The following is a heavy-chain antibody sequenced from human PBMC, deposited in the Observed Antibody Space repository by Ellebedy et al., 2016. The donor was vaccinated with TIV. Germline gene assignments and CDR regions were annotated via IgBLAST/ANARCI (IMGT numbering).Heavy chain of an antibody. D-gene: IGHD4-17*01. CDR1: GGTFSSYA. Sequence: AASVKVYCKASGGTFSSYAISWVRQAPGQGLEWMGRIIPILGIANYAQKFQGRVTITADKSTSTAYMELSSLRSEDTAVYYCARDPGRTTVTTGDYWGQGTLVTVSS. J-gene: IGHJ4*02. CDR2: IIPILGIA. V-gene: IGHV1-69*04. CDR3: ARDPGRTTVTTGDY.